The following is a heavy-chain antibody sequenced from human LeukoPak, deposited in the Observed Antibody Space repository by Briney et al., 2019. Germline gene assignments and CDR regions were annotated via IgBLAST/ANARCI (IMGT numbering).Heavy chain of an antibody. J-gene: IGHJ6*03. V-gene: IGHV4-59*01. CDR1: GGSISSYY. CDR3: ARGGGATSNYYYYYYMDV. Sequence: PSETLSLTCTVSGGSISSYYWSWIRQPPGKGLEWIGYIYYSGSTNYNPSLKSRVTISVDTSKNQFSLKLNSVTAADTAVYYRARGGGATSNYYYYYYMDVWGKGTTVTVSS. D-gene: IGHD1-26*01. CDR2: IYYSGST.